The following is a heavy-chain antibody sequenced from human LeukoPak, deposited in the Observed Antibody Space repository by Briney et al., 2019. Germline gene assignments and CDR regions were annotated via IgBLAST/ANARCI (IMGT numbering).Heavy chain of an antibody. CDR3: ARTRYSSGWYYFDY. J-gene: IGHJ4*02. V-gene: IGHV5-51*01. Sequence: LGECLKISCKGSGYSFTSYWIGWVRQMPGKGLEWMGIIYPGDSDTRYSPSFQGQVTISADKSISTAYLQWSSLKASDTAMYYCARTRYSSGWYYFDYWGQGTLVTVSP. CDR1: GYSFTSYW. CDR2: IYPGDSDT. D-gene: IGHD6-19*01.